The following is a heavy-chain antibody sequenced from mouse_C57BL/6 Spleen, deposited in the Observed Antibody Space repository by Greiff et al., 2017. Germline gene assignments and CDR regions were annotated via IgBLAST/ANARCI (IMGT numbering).Heavy chain of an antibody. Sequence: VQLQQSGAELVKPGASVKMSCKASGYTFTSYWITWVKQRPGQGLEWIGDIYPGSGSTNYNEKFKSKATLTVDTSSSTAYMQLSSLTSEDSAVYYCARDYYGSSYYYFDYWGQGTTLTVSS. CDR2: IYPGSGST. CDR1: GYTFTSYW. V-gene: IGHV1-55*01. CDR3: ARDYYGSSYYYFDY. D-gene: IGHD1-1*01. J-gene: IGHJ2*01.